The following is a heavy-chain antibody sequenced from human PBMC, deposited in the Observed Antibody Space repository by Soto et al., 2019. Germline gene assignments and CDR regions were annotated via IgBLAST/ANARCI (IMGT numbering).Heavy chain of an antibody. J-gene: IGHJ6*02. CDR1: GVNFRGYA. Sequence: GGSLRLSCEVSGVNFRGYAMSWVRQAPGKGLEWVSGIRIGPGITYYADSVKGRFTISSDISRKTVYLQMNNLRGEDTALYFCARSRSAMAEGMNVWGQGTTVTVSS. D-gene: IGHD5-18*01. V-gene: IGHV3-23*01. CDR2: IRIGPGIT. CDR3: ARSRSAMAEGMNV.